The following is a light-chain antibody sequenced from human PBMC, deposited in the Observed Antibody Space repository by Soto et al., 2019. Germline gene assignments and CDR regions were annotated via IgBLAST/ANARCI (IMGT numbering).Light chain of an antibody. Sequence: EIVLTQSPATLSLSPGERATLSCRARRNLGSFLAWYQQKPGQAPRLLIYDISNRATGIPARFSGSGSGTDFTLTISTLEPEDFAVYFCQQRASWPLTFGGGTKVEIK. CDR1: RNLGSF. CDR2: DIS. V-gene: IGKV3-11*01. J-gene: IGKJ4*01. CDR3: QQRASWPLT.